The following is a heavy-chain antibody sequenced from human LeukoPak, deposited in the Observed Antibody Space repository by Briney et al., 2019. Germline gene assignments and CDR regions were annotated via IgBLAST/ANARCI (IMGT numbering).Heavy chain of an antibody. J-gene: IGHJ3*02. Sequence: SETLSLTCTVSGGSISSGSFYWGWIRQPPGKGLDYIGSMFYSGSTYYNPSLKSRVTISVDMSENQFSLKLSSVTAADTAVYYCARRTATGNDAFDIWGQGTMVTVSS. CDR1: GGSISSGSFY. V-gene: IGHV4-39*01. CDR3: ARRTATGNDAFDI. D-gene: IGHD6-13*01. CDR2: MFYSGST.